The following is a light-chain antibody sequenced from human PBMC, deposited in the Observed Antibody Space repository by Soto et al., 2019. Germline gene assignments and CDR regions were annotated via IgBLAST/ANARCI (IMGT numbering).Light chain of an antibody. CDR1: QGISSY. CDR3: QQSYSTPRA. Sequence: IQLTQSPFSLSASVGDRVTITCRASQGISSYLAWYQQKPGKAPKLLIYAASTLQSGVPSRFSGSGSGTDFTLTISSLQPEDFATYYCQQSYSTPRAFGGGTKVDIK. CDR2: AAS. V-gene: IGKV1-39*01. J-gene: IGKJ4*01.